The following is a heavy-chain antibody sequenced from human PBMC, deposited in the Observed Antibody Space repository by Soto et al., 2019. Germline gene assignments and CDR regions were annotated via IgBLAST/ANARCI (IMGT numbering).Heavy chain of an antibody. CDR2: IDWSDVV. CDR1: GFSLTTPGVG. J-gene: IGHJ4*02. CDR3: XXXXXAXSGYDLAY. V-gene: IGHV2-5*01. D-gene: IGHD5-12*01. Sequence: QITLKESGPPLVKPTQTLTLTCSFSGFSLTTPGVGVAWIRQPPGKALEWLAFIDWSDVVRYSPSLKSRVAITKDSSRNQVVLTVTXVXXXXXXXXXXXXXXXAXSGYDLAYWGQGLLVTVSS.